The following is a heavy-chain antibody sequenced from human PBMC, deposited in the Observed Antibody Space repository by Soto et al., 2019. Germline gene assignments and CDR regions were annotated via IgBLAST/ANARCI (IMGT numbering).Heavy chain of an antibody. CDR2: IYQSGST. D-gene: IGHD2-21*02. CDR3: ARADIYGGNSGRGMDV. J-gene: IGHJ6*02. V-gene: IGHV4-30-2*01. CDR1: GGSISSGGYS. Sequence: TLSLTCAVSGGSISSGGYSWSWIRQPPGKGLGWIGYIYQSGSTYYNPSLKRRVTISVDRSKNQFSLKLSSVTAADTAVYYCARADIYGGNSGRGMDVWGQGTTVTVSS.